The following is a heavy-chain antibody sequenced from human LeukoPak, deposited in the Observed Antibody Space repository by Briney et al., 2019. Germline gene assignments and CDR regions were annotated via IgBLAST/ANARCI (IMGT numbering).Heavy chain of an antibody. D-gene: IGHD3-22*01. Sequence: ASVKVSCKASGYTFTSYAMNWVRQAPGQGLEWMGWINTNTGNPTYAQGFTGRFVFSLDTSVSTAYLQISSLKAEDTAVYYCARFTKVVVDGPGWFDPWGQGTLVIVSS. CDR1: GYTFTSYA. J-gene: IGHJ5*02. CDR2: INTNTGNP. V-gene: IGHV7-4-1*02. CDR3: ARFTKVVVDGPGWFDP.